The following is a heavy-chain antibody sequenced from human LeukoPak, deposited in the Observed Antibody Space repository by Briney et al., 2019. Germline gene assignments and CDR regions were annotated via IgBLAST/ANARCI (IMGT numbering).Heavy chain of an antibody. V-gene: IGHV1-46*01. D-gene: IGHD3-22*01. CDR3: ARGPGPADDGGGYCFDY. J-gene: IGHJ4*02. CDR2: INPSGGST. Sequence: ASVKVSCKASGYTFTSYYLYWVRQAPEQGLEWTGVINPSGGSTTSAQKFQGRVTMTRDTSTSTVYMELRSLRSEDTAVYYCARGPGPADDGGGYCFDYWGQGTLVTVSS. CDR1: GYTFTSYY.